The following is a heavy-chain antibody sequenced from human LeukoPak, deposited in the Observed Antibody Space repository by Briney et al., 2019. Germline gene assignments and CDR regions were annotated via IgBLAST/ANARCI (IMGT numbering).Heavy chain of an antibody. CDR1: GGSISSYY. CDR3: ARGGQDRGVKMDV. D-gene: IGHD3-10*01. V-gene: IGHV4-4*07. J-gene: IGHJ6*04. Sequence: SETLSLTCSVSGGSISSYYWSWIRQPAGRGLEWIGRIYSSGSTNYNPSLKSRVTMSADTSKNQFSLKLSSVTAADTAVYYCARGGQDRGVKMDVWGKGTTVTVSS. CDR2: IYSSGST.